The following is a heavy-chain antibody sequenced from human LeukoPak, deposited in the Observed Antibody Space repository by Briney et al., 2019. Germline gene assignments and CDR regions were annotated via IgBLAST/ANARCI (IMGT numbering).Heavy chain of an antibody. V-gene: IGHV3-23*01. Sequence: PGGSLRLSCAASGFTFNNYAMSWVRQAPGKGLQWVSGISGSGGRTYYADSVKGRFTISRDNSKNTLYLQMNSLRAEDTAVYYCAKAMIWDSYYFAYWGQGTLVTVSS. J-gene: IGHJ4*02. CDR2: ISGSGGRT. D-gene: IGHD3/OR15-3a*01. CDR3: AKAMIWDSYYFAY. CDR1: GFTFNNYA.